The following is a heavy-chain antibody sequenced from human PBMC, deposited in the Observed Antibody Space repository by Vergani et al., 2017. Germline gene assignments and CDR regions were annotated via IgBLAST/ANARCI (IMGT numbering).Heavy chain of an antibody. J-gene: IGHJ6*02. V-gene: IGHV3-33*01. D-gene: IGHD2-2*01. CDR1: GFTFSSYV. CDR3: ARDRAVGYCSSTRCFKGEGYYYYGMDV. CDR2: IWYDGSNK. Sequence: QVQLVESGGGVVQPGGSLRLSCAASGFTFSSYVMHWVRQAPGKGLEWVAVIWYDGSNKYYADSVKGRFTISRDNSKNTLYLQMNSLRAEDTAVYYCARDRAVGYCSSTRCFKGEGYYYYGMDVWGQGTTVTVSS.